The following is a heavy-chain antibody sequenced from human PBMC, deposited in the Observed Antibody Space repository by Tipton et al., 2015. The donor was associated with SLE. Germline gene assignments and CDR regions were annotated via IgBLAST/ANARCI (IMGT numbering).Heavy chain of an antibody. CDR2: IYYSGST. Sequence: TLSLTCTVSGGSISTSNYYWGWIRQPPGKGLEWIGPIYYSGSTYYNPSLKSRVTISVDTSKNQFSLKLSSVTAADTAVYYCARRIGEAFEIWGQGTMVSVSS. CDR3: ARRIGEAFEI. CDR1: GGSISTSNYY. D-gene: IGHD3-10*01. J-gene: IGHJ3*02. V-gene: IGHV4-39*07.